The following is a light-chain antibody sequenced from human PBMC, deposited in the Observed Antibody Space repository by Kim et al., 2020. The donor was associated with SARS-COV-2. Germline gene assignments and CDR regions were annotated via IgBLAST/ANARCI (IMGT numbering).Light chain of an antibody. CDR2: QVS. Sequence: IVMTQTPLSLSVIPGQAASISCKSSQSLLHGAGKTYLSWFLQRPGQSPQLLMYQVSNRFSGVPDRFSGGGSGTDFTLKISRVEAEDVGIYYCVQSLHLPVTFGQGTRLEIK. CDR1: QSLLHGAGKTY. J-gene: IGKJ5*01. CDR3: VQSLHLPVT. V-gene: IGKV2-29*02.